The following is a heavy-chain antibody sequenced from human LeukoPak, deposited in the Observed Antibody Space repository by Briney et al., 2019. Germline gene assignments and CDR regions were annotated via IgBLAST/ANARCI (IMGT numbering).Heavy chain of an antibody. CDR2: MNPNSGNT. Sequence: ASVKVSCKASGYTFTSYDINWVRQATGQGLEWMGWMNPNSGNTGYAQKFQGRVTITRNTSISTAYMELSSLRSEDTAVYYCARDRSPAAILWFGELLYFWGQGTLVTVSS. J-gene: IGHJ4*02. V-gene: IGHV1-8*03. D-gene: IGHD3-10*01. CDR3: ARDRSPAAILWFGELLYF. CDR1: GYTFTSYD.